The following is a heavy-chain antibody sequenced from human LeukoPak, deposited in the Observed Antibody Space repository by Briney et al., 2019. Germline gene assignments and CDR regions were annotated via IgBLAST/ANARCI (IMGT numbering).Heavy chain of an antibody. Sequence: AGGSLRLSCAASGFTFSSYEMNWVRQAPGKGLEWVSYISSSGTTMYYADSVEGRFTISRDNAKNSLDLQMNSLRAEDTAVYYCARDRSTYYFDYWGQGTVVTVSS. CDR3: ARDRSTYYFDY. CDR1: GFTFSSYE. D-gene: IGHD6-6*01. CDR2: ISSSGTTM. J-gene: IGHJ4*02. V-gene: IGHV3-48*03.